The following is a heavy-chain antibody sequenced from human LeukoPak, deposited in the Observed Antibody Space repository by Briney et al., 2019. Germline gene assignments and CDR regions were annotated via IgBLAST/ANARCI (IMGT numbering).Heavy chain of an antibody. CDR2: IRGTGSST. CDR3: ARGSHTVINRYYMDV. J-gene: IGHJ6*03. CDR1: GFTFSSYA. V-gene: IGHV3-23*01. Sequence: GGSLRLSCGASGFTFSSYAMAWVRQAPGKGLEWVSAIRGTGSSTYYADSVKGRFTISRDNSKNTLYLQMNSLRAEDTAVYYCARGSHTVINRYYMDVWGKGTTVTVSS.